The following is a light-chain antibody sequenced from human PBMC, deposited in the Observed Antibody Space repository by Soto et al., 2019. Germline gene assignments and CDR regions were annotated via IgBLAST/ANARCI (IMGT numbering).Light chain of an antibody. CDR1: QSITIW. Sequence: DIQMTQSPSTLSASVGDRVTITCRASQSITIWLAWYQQKPGKAPKLLIFDASSLESGVPSRFSGSRSGTEFTLTISSLQPDDFATYYCQHYNSYSWTFGQGTKVEIK. CDR3: QHYNSYSWT. CDR2: DAS. J-gene: IGKJ1*01. V-gene: IGKV1-5*01.